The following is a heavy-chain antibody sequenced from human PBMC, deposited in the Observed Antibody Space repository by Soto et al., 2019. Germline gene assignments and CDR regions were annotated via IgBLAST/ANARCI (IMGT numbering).Heavy chain of an antibody. Sequence: PGESLKISCKGSGYNFPTYWIAWVRQMPGKGLEWMGIFYPGDSDTRYSPSFQGQVTISGDKSISTAYLPWSSLKASDTAIYYSARVPSDHRDYTYGYDYLDNWGPGTLVTVSS. J-gene: IGHJ4*02. CDR1: GYNFPTYW. CDR3: ARVPSDHRDYTYGYDYLDN. CDR2: FYPGDSDT. D-gene: IGHD5-18*01. V-gene: IGHV5-51*01.